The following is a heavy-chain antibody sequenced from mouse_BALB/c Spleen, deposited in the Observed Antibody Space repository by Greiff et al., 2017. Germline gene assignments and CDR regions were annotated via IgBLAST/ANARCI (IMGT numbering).Heavy chain of an antibody. CDR2: ISYSGST. D-gene: IGHD2-2*01. Sequence: VQLKESGPGLVKPSQSLSLTCTVTGYSITSDYAWNWIRQFPGNKLEWMGYISYSGSTSYNPSLKSRISITRDTSKNQFFLQLNSVTTEDTATYYCAREGGLRYFDYWGQGTTLTVSS. V-gene: IGHV3-2*02. CDR3: AREGGLRYFDY. CDR1: GYSITSDYA. J-gene: IGHJ2*01.